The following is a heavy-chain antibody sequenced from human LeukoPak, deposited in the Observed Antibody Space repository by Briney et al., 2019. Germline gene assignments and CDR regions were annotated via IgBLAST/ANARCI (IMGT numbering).Heavy chain of an antibody. J-gene: IGHJ4*02. V-gene: IGHV4-39*01. Sequence: SQTLSLTCAVSGGSISSSSYYGGWIRQPPGKGLGWIGSIYYSGSTSYNPSLKSRVTISVDTSKNQFSLKLSSVTAADTAVYYCARHGYYDSSGIDYWGQGTLVTVSS. D-gene: IGHD3-22*01. CDR2: IYYSGST. CDR1: GGSISSSSYY. CDR3: ARHGYYDSSGIDY.